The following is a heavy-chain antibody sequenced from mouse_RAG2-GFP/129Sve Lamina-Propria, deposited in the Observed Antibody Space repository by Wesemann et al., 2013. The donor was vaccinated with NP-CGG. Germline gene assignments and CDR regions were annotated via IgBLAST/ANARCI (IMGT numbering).Heavy chain of an antibody. D-gene: IGHD2-5*01. J-gene: IGHJ3*01. CDR2: IDPETGGT. Sequence: QVQLQQSGAELVRPGASVKLSCKASGYTFTDYEMHWVKQTPVHGLEWIGAIDPETGGTAYNQKFKGKATLTADKSSSTAYMELRSLTSEDSAVYYCTRLCYSNMGWFAYWGQGTLVTVSA. V-gene: IGHV1-15*01. CDR1: GYTFTDYE. CDR3: TRLCYSNMGWFAY.